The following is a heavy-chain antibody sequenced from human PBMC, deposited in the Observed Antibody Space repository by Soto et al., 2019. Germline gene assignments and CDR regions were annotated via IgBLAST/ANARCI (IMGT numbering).Heavy chain of an antibody. J-gene: IGHJ6*02. Sequence: GGSLRLSCAASGFTCGSYWMHWVRQAPGKGLVWVSRMNEDGGTTDYADSVRGRFTISRDNAKNTLYLQMNSLRVEDTAVYYCASDLSGRADVWGQGTTVTVSS. D-gene: IGHD3-10*01. CDR1: GFTCGSYW. V-gene: IGHV3-74*01. CDR2: MNEDGGTT. CDR3: ASDLSGRADV.